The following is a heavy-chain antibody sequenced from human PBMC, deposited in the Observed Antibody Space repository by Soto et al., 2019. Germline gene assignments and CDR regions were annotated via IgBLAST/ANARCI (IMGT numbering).Heavy chain of an antibody. Sequence: EVQLVESGGGLVKPGGSLRLSCAGSGFTFSNVWMNWVRQAPGKGLEWVGRIKSETDGGTIDYAAPVNGRFTISRDDSNNTLYLQMNSMKPEDTATYYCTPLALTYTSDWYQLSAWGQGTRVPVSS. CDR2: IKSETDGGTI. D-gene: IGHD6-19*01. J-gene: IGHJ5*02. CDR3: TPLALTYTSDWYQLSA. CDR1: GFTFSNVW. V-gene: IGHV3-15*07.